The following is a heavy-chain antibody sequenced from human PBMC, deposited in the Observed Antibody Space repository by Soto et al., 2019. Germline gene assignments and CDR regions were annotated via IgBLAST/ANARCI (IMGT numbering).Heavy chain of an antibody. J-gene: IGHJ6*02. CDR3: ARETNRITIFGVVTRGPYYYYGMDV. CDR2: IIPIFGTA. V-gene: IGHV1-69*13. CDR1: GGTFSSYA. Sequence: AVKVSCKASGGTFSSYAISWVRQAPGQGLEWMGGIIPIFGTANYAQKFQGRVTITADEFTSTAYMELSSLRSEDTAVYYCARETNRITIFGVVTRGPYYYYGMDVWGQGTTVTVSS. D-gene: IGHD3-3*01.